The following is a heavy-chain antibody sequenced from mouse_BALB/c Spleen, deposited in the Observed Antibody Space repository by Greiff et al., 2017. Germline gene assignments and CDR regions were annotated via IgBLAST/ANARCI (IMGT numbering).Heavy chain of an antibody. V-gene: IGHV5-17*02. CDR3: ARSDDGYPAWFAY. CDR1: GFTFSSFG. Sequence: EVKLMESGGGLVQPGGSRKLSCAASGFTFSSFGMHWVRQAPEKGLEWVAYISSGSSTIYYADTVKGRFTISRDNPKNTLFLQMTSLRSEDTAMYYCARSDDGYPAWFAYWGQGTLVTVSA. CDR2: ISSGSSTI. J-gene: IGHJ3*01. D-gene: IGHD2-3*01.